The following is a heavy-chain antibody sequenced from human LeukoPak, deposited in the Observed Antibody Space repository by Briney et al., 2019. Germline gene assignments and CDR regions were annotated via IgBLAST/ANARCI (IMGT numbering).Heavy chain of an antibody. J-gene: IGHJ4*02. CDR2: IYHSGST. CDR1: GGSISSGGYS. D-gene: IGHD2-21*02. CDR3: ARDSMVTAIDY. Sequence: SETLSLTRAVSGGSISSGGYSWSWIRQPPGKGLEWIGYIYHSGSTYYNPSLKSRVTISVDRSKNQFSLKLSSVTAADTAVYYCARDSMVTAIDYWGQGTLVTVSS. V-gene: IGHV4-30-2*01.